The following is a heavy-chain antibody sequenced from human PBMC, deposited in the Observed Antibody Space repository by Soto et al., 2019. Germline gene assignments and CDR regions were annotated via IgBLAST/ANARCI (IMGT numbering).Heavy chain of an antibody. J-gene: IGHJ4*02. Sequence: EVQLLESGGGLVQPGGSLRLSCAASGFTFSTYAMNWVRQAPGEGLEWVSGISDSGGSTYYADSVKGRFTISRDNSKNTLYLEMNSLRAEDTAVYYCAREYGSGSYYTGYWGQGTLVTVSS. D-gene: IGHD3-10*01. V-gene: IGHV3-23*01. CDR2: ISDSGGST. CDR3: AREYGSGSYYTGY. CDR1: GFTFSTYA.